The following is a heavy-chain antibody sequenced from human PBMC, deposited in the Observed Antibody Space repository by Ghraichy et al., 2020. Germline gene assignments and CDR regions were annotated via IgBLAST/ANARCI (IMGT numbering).Heavy chain of an antibody. D-gene: IGHD1-26*01. CDR3: ARDPLGGSYLEALDY. Sequence: GGSLRLSCAASGFTFSSYSMNWVRQAPGKGLEWVSSISSSSSYIYYADSVKGRFTISRDNAKNSLYLQMNSLRAEDTAVYYCARDPLGGSYLEALDYWGQGTLVTVSS. V-gene: IGHV3-21*01. J-gene: IGHJ4*02. CDR1: GFTFSSYS. CDR2: ISSSSSYI.